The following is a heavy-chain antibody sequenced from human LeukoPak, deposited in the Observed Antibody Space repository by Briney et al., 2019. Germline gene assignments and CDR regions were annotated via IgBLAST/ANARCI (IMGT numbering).Heavy chain of an antibody. CDR3: ATLYYDFWSGQYNWFDP. CDR2: IYYSGST. V-gene: IGHV4-39*01. Sequence: SETLSLTCTVSGGSISSSSYYWGWIRQPPGKGLEWIGSIYYSGSTCYNPSLKSRVTISVDTSKNQFSLKLSSVTAADTAVYYCATLYYDFWSGQYNWFDPWGQGTLVTVSS. CDR1: GGSISSSSYY. J-gene: IGHJ5*02. D-gene: IGHD3-3*01.